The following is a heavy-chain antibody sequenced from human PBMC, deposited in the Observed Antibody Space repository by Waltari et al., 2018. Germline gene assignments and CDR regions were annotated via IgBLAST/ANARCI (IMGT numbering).Heavy chain of an antibody. CDR1: GGSISSSSYY. Sequence: QLQLQESGPGLVKPSETLSLTCTVSGGSISSSSYYWGWIRKPPGKGLEWIGSIYYSGSTYYNPSLKSRVTISVDTSKNQFSLKLSSVTAADTAVYYCARQTSYYYYYMDVWGKGTTVTVSS. J-gene: IGHJ6*03. V-gene: IGHV4-39*01. CDR3: ARQTSYYYYYMDV. CDR2: IYYSGST.